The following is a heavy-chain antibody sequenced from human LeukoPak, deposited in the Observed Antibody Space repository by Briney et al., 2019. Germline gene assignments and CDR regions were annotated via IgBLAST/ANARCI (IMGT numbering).Heavy chain of an antibody. Sequence: PGGSLRLSCAASGFMFSSYWMSWVRQAPGKGLEWVANIKQDGSEKYYVDSVKGRFTISRDNAKNSLYLQMNSLRAEDTAVYYCAREVPKTVDAFDIWGQGTMVTVSS. D-gene: IGHD1-1*01. CDR1: GFMFSSYW. V-gene: IGHV3-7*01. J-gene: IGHJ3*02. CDR3: AREVPKTVDAFDI. CDR2: IKQDGSEK.